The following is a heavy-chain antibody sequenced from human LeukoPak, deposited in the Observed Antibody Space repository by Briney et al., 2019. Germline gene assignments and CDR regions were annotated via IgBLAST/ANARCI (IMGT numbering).Heavy chain of an antibody. CDR1: GGSISSYY. V-gene: IGHV4-4*09. CDR2: IYTSGST. Sequence: SETLSLTCTVSGGSISSYYWSWIRQPPGKGLEWIGYIYTSGSTNYNPSLKSRVTISVDTSKNQFSLKLSSVTAADTAVYYCAKMTKAYYCYDYLCVWGKGTTVTVSS. CDR3: AKMTKAYYCYDYLCV. J-gene: IGHJ6*03. D-gene: IGHD4-11*01.